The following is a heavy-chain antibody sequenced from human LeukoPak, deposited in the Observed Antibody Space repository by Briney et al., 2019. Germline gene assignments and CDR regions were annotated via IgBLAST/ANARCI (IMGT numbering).Heavy chain of an antibody. CDR1: GFTFSSYS. CDR3: ARASSKQLAGYLPDGFDI. CDR2: ISSSGTYV. V-gene: IGHV3-21*01. J-gene: IGHJ3*02. D-gene: IGHD3-9*01. Sequence: GSLRLSCAASGFTFSSYSMNWVRQAPGKGLEWVSSISSSGTYVYDADSVKGRFTISRDNAKNSLSLQMNSLRADDAAVYYCARASSKQLAGYLPDGFDIWGQGTMVTVSS.